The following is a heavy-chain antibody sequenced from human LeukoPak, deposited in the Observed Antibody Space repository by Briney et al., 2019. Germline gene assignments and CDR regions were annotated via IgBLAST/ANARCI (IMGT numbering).Heavy chain of an antibody. Sequence: GGPLRLSCAASGFTFSSYSMNWVRQAPGKGLEWVSSISSSSSYIYYADSVKGRFTISRDNAKNSLYLQMNSLRAEDTAVYYCAREGYSYGYAIDYWGQGTLVTVSS. CDR2: ISSSSSYI. CDR1: GFTFSSYS. V-gene: IGHV3-21*01. D-gene: IGHD5-18*01. CDR3: AREGYSYGYAIDY. J-gene: IGHJ4*02.